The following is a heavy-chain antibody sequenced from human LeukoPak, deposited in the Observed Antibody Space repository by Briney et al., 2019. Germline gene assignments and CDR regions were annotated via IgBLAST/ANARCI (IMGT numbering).Heavy chain of an antibody. Sequence: ASVKVSCKASGGTFSSYAISWVRQAPGQGLEWMGWINPNSGGTNYAQKFQGRVTMTRDTSISTAYMELSSLRSEDTAVYYCARDGSSSWLDYWGQGTLVTVSS. CDR1: GGTFSSYA. CDR3: ARDGSSSWLDY. CDR2: INPNSGGT. J-gene: IGHJ4*02. V-gene: IGHV1-2*02. D-gene: IGHD6-13*01.